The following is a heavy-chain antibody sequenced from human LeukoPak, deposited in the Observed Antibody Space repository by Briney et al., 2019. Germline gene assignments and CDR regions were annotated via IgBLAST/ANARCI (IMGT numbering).Heavy chain of an antibody. CDR1: GGSISSGSYY. CDR3: ARVQYYCSSTSCSHYFDY. CDR2: IYTSGST. D-gene: IGHD2-2*01. Sequence: SETLSLTCTVSGGSISSGSYYWSWIRQPAGKGLEWIGRIYTSGSTNYNPSLKSRVTISVDTSKNQFSLKLSSVTAADTAVYYCARVQYYCSSTSCSHYFDYWGQGTLVTVSS. V-gene: IGHV4-61*02. J-gene: IGHJ4*02.